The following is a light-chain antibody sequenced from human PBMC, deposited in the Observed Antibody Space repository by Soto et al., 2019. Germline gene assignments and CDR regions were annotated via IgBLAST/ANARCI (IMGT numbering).Light chain of an antibody. CDR2: EVV. CDR3: SSYAGSLYV. CDR1: SSDVGGYNY. V-gene: IGLV2-8*01. Sequence: QSALTQPPSASGSPGQSVTISCTGTSSDVGGYNYVSWYQQHPGKAPTLMIYEVVKRPSGVPDRFSGSKSGNTASLTVSGLQAEDEADYYCSSYAGSLYVFGTGTKVTVL. J-gene: IGLJ1*01.